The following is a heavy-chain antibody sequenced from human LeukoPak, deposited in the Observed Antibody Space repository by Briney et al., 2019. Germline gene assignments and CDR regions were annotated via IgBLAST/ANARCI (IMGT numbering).Heavy chain of an antibody. V-gene: IGHV3-7*01. Sequence: GGSLRLSCAASGFTFSSYGMHWVRQAPGKGPEWVAHINVDGSEKDFLDSVRGRFTISRDNSKNSVYLQMNTLRVEDTAVYHCARGHYGLDIWGQGTTVNVSS. CDR1: GFTFSSYG. J-gene: IGHJ6*02. CDR2: INVDGSEK. CDR3: ARGHYGLDI.